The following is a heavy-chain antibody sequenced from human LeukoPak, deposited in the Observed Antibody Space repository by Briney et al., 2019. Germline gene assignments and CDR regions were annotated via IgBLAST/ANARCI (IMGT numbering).Heavy chain of an antibody. V-gene: IGHV4-4*09. CDR2: IYTSKTT. J-gene: IGHJ3*02. Sequence: PSETLSLTCTVPGGSISSYYWSWIRQPPGKGLEWIGYIYTSKTTNYNPSLKSRVTISVDTSNNQFSLKLSSVTAADTAVYYCARSITMISTDSFDIWGQGTMVTVSA. CDR1: GGSISSYY. D-gene: IGHD3-22*01. CDR3: ARSITMISTDSFDI.